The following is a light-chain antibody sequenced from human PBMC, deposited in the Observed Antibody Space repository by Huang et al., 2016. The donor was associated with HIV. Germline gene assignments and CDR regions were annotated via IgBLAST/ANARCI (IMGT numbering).Light chain of an antibody. CDR1: QDIKNH. CDR3: QQYANLYT. Sequence: DIQMTQSPSSLSASVGDRVTITCQASQDIKNHLNWYQKKPGKAPKLLIYDASNLETGVPSRFSGSGSGTDFTFTINSLQPEDLATYYCQQYANLYTFGQGTKLEI. V-gene: IGKV1-33*01. J-gene: IGKJ2*01. CDR2: DAS.